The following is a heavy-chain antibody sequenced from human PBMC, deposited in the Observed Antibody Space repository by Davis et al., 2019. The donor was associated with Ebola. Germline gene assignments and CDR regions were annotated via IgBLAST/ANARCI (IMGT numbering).Heavy chain of an antibody. Sequence: GGSLRLSCAASEFTFSSYGMHWVRQAPGKGLEWVAVIWYDGGNKFYADSVKGRFTISRDDSKNTLSLQMNNLRVEDTAVYYCARDACGTSNCLDYYYYAMDVWGQGTAVTVSS. D-gene: IGHD3-3*02. CDR3: ARDACGTSNCLDYYYYAMDV. CDR1: EFTFSSYG. V-gene: IGHV3-33*01. CDR2: IWYDGGNK. J-gene: IGHJ6*02.